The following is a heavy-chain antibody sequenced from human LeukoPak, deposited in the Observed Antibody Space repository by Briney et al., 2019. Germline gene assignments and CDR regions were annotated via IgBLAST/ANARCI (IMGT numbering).Heavy chain of an antibody. J-gene: IGHJ4*02. V-gene: IGHV3-53*01. CDR1: GFTVSSNH. CDR2: IYSGGST. D-gene: IGHD1-26*01. CDR3: AAYSGSSYDY. Sequence: GGSLRLSCAASGFTVSSNHMSWVRQAPGKGLEWVSVIYSGGSTYYADSVKGRFTISRDNSKNTMYLEMKSLRAEDTAVYYYAAYSGSSYDYWGQGTLVTVSS.